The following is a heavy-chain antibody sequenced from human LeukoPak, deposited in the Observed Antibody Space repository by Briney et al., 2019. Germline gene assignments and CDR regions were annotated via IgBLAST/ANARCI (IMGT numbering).Heavy chain of an antibody. J-gene: IGHJ4*02. V-gene: IGHV1-2*02. D-gene: IGHD2-21*02. CDR1: GYSFTGHY. Sequence: ASVKVSCKASGYSFTGHYIHWVRQAPGHGPEWMGWIRPDSGGTKYLQKFQGRVTMTRDTSIGTAFMELTRLTSDDTAVYYCARASYCGGDCYHSFDYWGQGTLVTVSS. CDR2: IRPDSGGT. CDR3: ARASYCGGDCYHSFDY.